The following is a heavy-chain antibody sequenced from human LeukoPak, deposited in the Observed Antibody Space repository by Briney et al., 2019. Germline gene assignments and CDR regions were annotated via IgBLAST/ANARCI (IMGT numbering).Heavy chain of an antibody. CDR2: MNPNSGNT. Sequence: ASVKVSCKASGYTFTSYDINWVRQATGHGLEWMGWMNPNSGNTGYAQKFQGRVTMTRNTSISTAYMELSSLRSEDTAVYYCARQTYCGGDCYSYYYYYMDVWGKGTTVTVSS. J-gene: IGHJ6*03. CDR3: ARQTYCGGDCYSYYYYYMDV. CDR1: GYTFTSYD. V-gene: IGHV1-8*01. D-gene: IGHD2-21*02.